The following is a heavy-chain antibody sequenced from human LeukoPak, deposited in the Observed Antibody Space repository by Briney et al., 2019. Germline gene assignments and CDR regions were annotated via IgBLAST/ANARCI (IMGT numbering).Heavy chain of an antibody. CDR2: IYYSKNT. CDR1: GGSISSSRYY. D-gene: IGHD5-18*01. Sequence: PSETLSLTCTVSGGSISSSRYYWGWIRQPPGKGLEWIGSIYYSKNTYYNPSLKSRVTISADTSKNQFSLTLGSVSATDTAVYYCVSPRGFSYGYFDYWGQGTLVTVSS. CDR3: VSPRGFSYGYFDY. V-gene: IGHV4-39*01. J-gene: IGHJ4*02.